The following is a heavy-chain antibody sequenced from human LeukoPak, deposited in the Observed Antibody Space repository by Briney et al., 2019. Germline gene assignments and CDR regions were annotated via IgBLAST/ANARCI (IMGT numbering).Heavy chain of an antibody. J-gene: IGHJ6*02. V-gene: IGHV3-74*01. CDR3: ARDRSRWSIAPDADV. D-gene: IGHD2-15*01. CDR2: INSDGTRT. CDR1: GFAFNDYW. Sequence: PGGSLRLSCAASGFAFNDYWMNWVRQVPGKGLMWVARINSDGTRTTYADPVKGRFTVSRDNAKNTLYLQMNSLRAEDTAVYYCARDRSRWSIAPDADVWGQGTTVTVCS.